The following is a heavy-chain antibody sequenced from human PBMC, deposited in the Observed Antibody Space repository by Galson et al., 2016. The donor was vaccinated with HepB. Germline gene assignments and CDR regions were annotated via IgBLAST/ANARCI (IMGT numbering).Heavy chain of an antibody. D-gene: IGHD1-1*01. V-gene: IGHV3-23*01. Sequence: SLRLSCAASRFVFSNFGLSWVRQAPGKGLEWVASISTRRTTYYSDSVQGRFTISRDNSNNTLYLQMTGLRAEDTAVYYCAKERLVRRIFDHWGQGTLLTVSS. J-gene: IGHJ4*02. CDR1: RFVFSNFG. CDR3: AKERLVRRIFDH. CDR2: ISTRRTT.